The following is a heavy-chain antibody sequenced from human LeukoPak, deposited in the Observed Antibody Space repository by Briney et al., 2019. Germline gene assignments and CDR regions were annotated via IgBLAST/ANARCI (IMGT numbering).Heavy chain of an antibody. D-gene: IGHD2-2*01. V-gene: IGHV4-30-4*01. CDR2: IYYSGST. Sequence: PSETLSLTCTVSGGSISSGDYYWSWIRQPPGKGLEWIGYIYYSGSTYYNPSLKSRVTISVDTSKNQFSLKLSSVTAADTAVYYCARAVVVPAATGHAFDIWGQGTMVTVSS. J-gene: IGHJ3*02. CDR3: ARAVVVPAATGHAFDI. CDR1: GGSISSGDYY.